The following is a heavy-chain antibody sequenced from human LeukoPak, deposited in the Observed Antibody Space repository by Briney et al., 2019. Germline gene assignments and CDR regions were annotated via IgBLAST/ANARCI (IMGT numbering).Heavy chain of an antibody. CDR3: AGGAAIVGATKGGDY. D-gene: IGHD1-26*01. V-gene: IGHV1-18*01. CDR2: ISAYNGNT. Sequence: EASVKVSCKASGYTFTSYGISWVRQAPGQGLEWMGWISAYNGNTNYAQKLQGRVTMTTDTSTSTAYMELRSQRSDDTAVYYCAGGAAIVGATKGGDYWGQGTLVTVSS. J-gene: IGHJ4*02. CDR1: GYTFTSYG.